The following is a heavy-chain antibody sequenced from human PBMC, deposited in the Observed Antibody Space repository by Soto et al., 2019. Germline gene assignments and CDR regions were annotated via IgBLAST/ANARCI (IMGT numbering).Heavy chain of an antibody. CDR3: ARGGWSVDS. V-gene: IGHV4-59*11. CDR1: GGSMSSLY. CDR2: IYYNGNT. Sequence: SETLSLTCTVSGGSMSSLYWGWIRQPPGKGLEWVGYIYYNGNTDYNPSLKSRVTMSVDTSKNQFSLKLTSVTAADTAVYFCARGGWSVDSWGRGILVTVSS. J-gene: IGHJ5*01. D-gene: IGHD6-19*01.